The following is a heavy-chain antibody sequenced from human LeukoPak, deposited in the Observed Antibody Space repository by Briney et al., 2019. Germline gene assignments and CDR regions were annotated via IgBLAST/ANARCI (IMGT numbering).Heavy chain of an antibody. V-gene: IGHV4-59*01. CDR3: ARDQIQLWHYGMDV. CDR2: IYYSGST. D-gene: IGHD5-18*01. CDR1: GGSISSYY. Sequence: SETLSLTCTVSGGSISSYYWSWIRQPPGKGLEWIGYIYYSGSTNYNPSLKSRVTISVDTSKNQFSLKLSPVTAADTAVYYCARDQIQLWHYGMDVWGQGTTVTVSS. J-gene: IGHJ6*02.